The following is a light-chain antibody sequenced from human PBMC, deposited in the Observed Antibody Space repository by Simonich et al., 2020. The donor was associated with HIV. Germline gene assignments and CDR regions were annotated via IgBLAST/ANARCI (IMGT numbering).Light chain of an antibody. CDR3: QSYDDSNLV. CDR2: DDN. CDR1: SGSIARNY. Sequence: NFMLTQPHSVSESPGKTVTISCTRSSGSIARNYVQWYQQRPGSAPPTVIYDDNLRPSGVPDRFSGSIDSSSNSASLTSSGLKTEDEADYYCQSYDDSNLVFGGGTKLTVL. V-gene: IGLV6-57*03. J-gene: IGLJ3*02.